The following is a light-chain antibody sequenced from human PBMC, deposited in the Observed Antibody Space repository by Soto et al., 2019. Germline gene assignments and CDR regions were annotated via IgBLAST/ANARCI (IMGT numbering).Light chain of an antibody. CDR1: QSVTGSY. CDR2: GAS. CDR3: QQDGSSPRT. V-gene: IGKV3-20*01. J-gene: IGKJ4*01. Sequence: EIVLTQSPGTLSLSPGERATLSCRASQSVTGSYLAWYQQRPGQAPRLLMYGASRRATGIPVRFSGSGSGTDFNLTISSLEPEDFAVYYCQQDGSSPRTFGGGTKVEIK.